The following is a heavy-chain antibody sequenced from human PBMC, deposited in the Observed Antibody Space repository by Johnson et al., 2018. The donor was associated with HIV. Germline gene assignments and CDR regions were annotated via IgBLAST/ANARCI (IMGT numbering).Heavy chain of an antibody. CDR3: ARGGYYDSKPYDAFDI. V-gene: IGHV3-30*02. CDR1: GFAFNAYG. CDR2: IRYDGSNK. D-gene: IGHD3-22*01. J-gene: IGHJ3*02. Sequence: VQVVESGGGVVQPGGSLTLSCAASGFAFNAYGMHWVRQAPGKGLQWVTFIRYDGSNKYYADSVNGRFTISRDNSKNTLYLQMNSLRAEDTAVYYCARGGYYDSKPYDAFDIWGQGTMVTVSS.